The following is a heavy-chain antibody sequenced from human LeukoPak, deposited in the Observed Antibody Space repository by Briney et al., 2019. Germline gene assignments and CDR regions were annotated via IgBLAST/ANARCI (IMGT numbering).Heavy chain of an antibody. CDR1: GFTFSSYA. V-gene: IGHV3-30-3*01. J-gene: IGHJ3*02. CDR2: ISYDGSNK. D-gene: IGHD3-9*01. CDR3: ASGLRYFDWPDDAFDI. Sequence: PGGSLRLSCAASGFTFSSYAMHWVRQAPGKGLEWVAVISYDGSNKYYADSVKGRFTISRDNSKNTLYLQMNSLRAEDTAVYYCASGLRYFDWPDDAFDIWGQGTMVTVSS.